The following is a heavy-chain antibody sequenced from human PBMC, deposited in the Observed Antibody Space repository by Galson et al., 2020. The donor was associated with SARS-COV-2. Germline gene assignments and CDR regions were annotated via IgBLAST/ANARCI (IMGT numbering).Heavy chain of an antibody. Sequence: GESLKISCSASGFPFTSYGMHWVRQAPGKGLEYLSGIYNNGDNTYHADSVKGRFTISRDNSKNTLYLQMNSLRAEDTAVYYCVKDAWGLAGEDYWGQGTLVTVSS. V-gene: IGHV3-64D*06. D-gene: IGHD2-21*02. J-gene: IGHJ4*02. CDR1: GFPFTSYG. CDR2: IYNNGDNT. CDR3: VKDAWGLAGEDY.